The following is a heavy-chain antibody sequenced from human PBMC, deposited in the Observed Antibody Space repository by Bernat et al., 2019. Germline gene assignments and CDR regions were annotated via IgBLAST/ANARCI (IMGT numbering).Heavy chain of an antibody. Sequence: QVQLVQSGAEVKKPGSSVKVSCKASGGTFSSYAISWVRQAPGQGLEWMGGIIPIFGTANYAQKFQGRVTITADESTSTAYMELSSLRSEDTAVYYCARDALEWLPETYYSYYMDVWGKGTTVTVSS. CDR3: ARDALEWLPETYYSYYMDV. D-gene: IGHD3-3*01. V-gene: IGHV1-69*01. CDR2: IIPIFGTA. J-gene: IGHJ6*03. CDR1: GGTFSSYA.